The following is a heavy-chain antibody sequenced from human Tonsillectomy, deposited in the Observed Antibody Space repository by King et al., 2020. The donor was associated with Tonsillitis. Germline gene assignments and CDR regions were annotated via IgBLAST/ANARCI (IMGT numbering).Heavy chain of an antibody. Sequence: VQLQQSGPGLAKPSQTLSLTCAISGDSVSSNSAAWNWVRQSPSRGLEWLGRTYYRSKWYTDYAVSVNSRISINPDTYKNQFSLQLNSVTPEDTAVYYCARARGAYHAFDIWTQGTMVIVSS. D-gene: IGHD2-21*01. CDR1: GDSVSSNSAA. J-gene: IGHJ3*02. V-gene: IGHV6-1*01. CDR3: ARARGAYHAFDI. CDR2: TYYRSKWYT.